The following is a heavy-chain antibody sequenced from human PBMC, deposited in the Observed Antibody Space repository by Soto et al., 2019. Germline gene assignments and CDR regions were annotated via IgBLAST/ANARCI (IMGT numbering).Heavy chain of an antibody. Sequence: GESLKISCAASGFTFSSYGMHWVRQAPGKGLEWVAVIWYDGSNKYYADSVKGRFTISRDNSKNTLYLQMNSLRAEDTAVYYCARDQYYDFWSGYIAYYYYGMDVWGQGTTVTVSS. CDR1: GFTFSSYG. D-gene: IGHD3-3*01. CDR2: IWYDGSNK. V-gene: IGHV3-33*01. J-gene: IGHJ6*02. CDR3: ARDQYYDFWSGYIAYYYYGMDV.